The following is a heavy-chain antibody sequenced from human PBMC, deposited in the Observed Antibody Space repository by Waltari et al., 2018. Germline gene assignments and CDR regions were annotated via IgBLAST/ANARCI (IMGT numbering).Heavy chain of an antibody. CDR1: GFIFTSYA. V-gene: IGHV3-23*04. CDR3: ASPRTDYGSEY. J-gene: IGHJ4*02. CDR2: ISSSGNKT. D-gene: IGHD3-10*01. Sequence: EVQLVESGGGLVQPGGSLRRSCAASGFIFTSYAMSWVRQAPGKGLQWVSAISSSGNKTFYADSVKGRFTISRDNSKSTLFLQMNSLRAEDTAVYYCASPRTDYGSEYWGQGTLVTVSS.